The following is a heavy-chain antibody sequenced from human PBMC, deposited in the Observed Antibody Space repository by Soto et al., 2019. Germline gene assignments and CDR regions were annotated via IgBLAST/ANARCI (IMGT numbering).Heavy chain of an antibody. CDR1: GYTFTSYG. V-gene: IGHV1-18*01. CDR3: ARVGGDIVVVVADVGAFDI. D-gene: IGHD2-15*01. Sequence: ASVKVSCKASGYTFTSYGISWVRQAPGQGLEWMGWISAYNGNTNYAQKLQGRVTMTTDTSTSTAYMELRSLSSDDTAVYYCARVGGDIVVVVADVGAFDIWGQGTMVTVSS. J-gene: IGHJ3*02. CDR2: ISAYNGNT.